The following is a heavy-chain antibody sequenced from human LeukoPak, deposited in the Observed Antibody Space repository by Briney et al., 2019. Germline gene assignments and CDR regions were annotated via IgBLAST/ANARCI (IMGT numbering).Heavy chain of an antibody. D-gene: IGHD3-16*01. J-gene: IGHJ3*01. Sequence: GGSLRLSCAASEFTVSSNYMSWVRQAPGTGLEWVSLLYSGGRTDYADSVKGRFTVSRDHSNNTLYLQMNSLRAEDTAVYYCARVLWGPTVAFDVWGQGTMVTVSS. CDR1: EFTVSSNY. V-gene: IGHV3-53*01. CDR3: ARVLWGPTVAFDV. CDR2: LYSGGRT.